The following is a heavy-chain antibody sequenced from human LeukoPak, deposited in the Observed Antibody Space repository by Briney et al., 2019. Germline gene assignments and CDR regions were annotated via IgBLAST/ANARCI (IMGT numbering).Heavy chain of an antibody. D-gene: IGHD3-22*01. CDR2: ISGSGGTT. CDR3: AKRTYYDSSGYNPFYYFDY. V-gene: IGHV3-23*01. Sequence: GGTLRLSCAASGFTFSSYGMSWVRQAPGKRLEWVSAISGSGGTTYYADSVKGRFTISRDNSNNTLYLQMNSLRAEDTAVYYCAKRTYYDSSGYNPFYYFDYWGQGTLVTVSS. J-gene: IGHJ4*02. CDR1: GFTFSSYG.